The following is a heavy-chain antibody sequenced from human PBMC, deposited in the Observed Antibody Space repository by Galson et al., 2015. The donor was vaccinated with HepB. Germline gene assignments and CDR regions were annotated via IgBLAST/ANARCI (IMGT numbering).Heavy chain of an antibody. Sequence: SVKVSCKASGGTFSSYAISWVRQAPGQGLEWMGGIIPIFGTANYAQKFQGRVTITADESTSTAYMELSSLRSEDTAVYYCAAEPEPADSSGYPGWFDPWGQGTLVTVSS. CDR3: AAEPEPADSSGYPGWFDP. J-gene: IGHJ5*02. D-gene: IGHD3-22*01. CDR2: IIPIFGTA. V-gene: IGHV1-69*13. CDR1: GGTFSSYA.